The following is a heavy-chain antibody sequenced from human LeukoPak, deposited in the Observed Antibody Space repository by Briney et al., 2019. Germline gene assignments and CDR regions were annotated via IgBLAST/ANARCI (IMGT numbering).Heavy chain of an antibody. Sequence: GGSLRLSCAASGFTFSSYWMSWVRQAPGKGLEWVANIKQDGSEKYYVDSVKGRFTISRDNSKNTLYLQMNSLRAEDTAVYYCAKAPILYFDGYFDYWGQGTLVTVSS. CDR3: AKAPILYFDGYFDY. CDR1: GFTFSSYW. V-gene: IGHV3-7*03. D-gene: IGHD3-9*01. CDR2: IKQDGSEK. J-gene: IGHJ4*02.